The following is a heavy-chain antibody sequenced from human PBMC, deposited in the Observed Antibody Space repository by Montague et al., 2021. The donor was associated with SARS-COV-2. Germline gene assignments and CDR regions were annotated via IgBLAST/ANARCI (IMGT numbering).Heavy chain of an antibody. CDR3: VRDPAPSGSGTFYDY. CDR1: GDSVSHDF. V-gene: IGHV4-59*02. J-gene: IGHJ4*02. CDR2: VHYSRSS. D-gene: IGHD1-26*01. Sequence: SETLSLTCTVSGDSVSHDFWTWIRQPPGKGLEWIGYVHYSRSSSXNPSLTRRVSIAVDTSKNQFSLRLSNVTAADTAIYYCVRDPAPSGSGTFYDYWGQGTLVAVSS.